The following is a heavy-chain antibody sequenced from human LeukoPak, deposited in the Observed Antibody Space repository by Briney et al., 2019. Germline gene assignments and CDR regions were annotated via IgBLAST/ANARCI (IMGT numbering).Heavy chain of an antibody. CDR3: AKDIPARFDP. Sequence: GGSLRLSCAASGFTFDDYAMHWVRQAPGKGLEWVSGISWNSGSIGYADSVKGRFTISRDNAKNSLYLQMNSLRAEDTALYYCAKDIPARFDPWGRGTLVTVSS. CDR2: ISWNSGSI. V-gene: IGHV3-9*01. CDR1: GFTFDDYA. J-gene: IGHJ5*02.